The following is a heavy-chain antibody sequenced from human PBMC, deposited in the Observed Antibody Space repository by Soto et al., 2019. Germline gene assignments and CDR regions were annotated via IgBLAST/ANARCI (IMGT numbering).Heavy chain of an antibody. D-gene: IGHD4-17*01. CDR1: GFTFSSYA. J-gene: IGHJ5*02. Sequence: PWGSLRLSCAASGFTFSSYAMSWVRQAPGKGLEWVSAISGSGGSTYYADSVKGRFTISRDNSKNTLYLQMNSLRAEDTAVYYCAKVDYGQNWFDPWGQGTLVTVSS. V-gene: IGHV3-23*01. CDR2: ISGSGGST. CDR3: AKVDYGQNWFDP.